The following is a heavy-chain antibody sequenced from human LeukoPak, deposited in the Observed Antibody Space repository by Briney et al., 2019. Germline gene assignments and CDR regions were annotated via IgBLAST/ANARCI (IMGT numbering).Heavy chain of an antibody. Sequence: GESLKISCQGFGYTFTTSWIGWVRQMPGKGLEWMGIIYPGDSDTRYSPSFQGQVTISADKSISTAYLQWSSLKASDTAMYYCARLVVGAMGNDYWGQGTLVTVSS. CDR3: ARLVVGAMGNDY. D-gene: IGHD1-26*01. J-gene: IGHJ4*02. CDR1: GYTFTTSW. V-gene: IGHV5-51*01. CDR2: IYPGDSDT.